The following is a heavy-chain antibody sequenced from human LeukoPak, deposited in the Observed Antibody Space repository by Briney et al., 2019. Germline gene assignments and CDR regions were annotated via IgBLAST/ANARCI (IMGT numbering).Heavy chain of an antibody. CDR3: ARASRRVGGRWFDP. V-gene: IGHV4-34*01. Sequence: SSETLSLTCAVYGGSFSGYYWSWIRQPPGKGLEWIGEINHSGSTNYNPSLKSRVTISVDTSKNQFSLKLSSVTAADTAVYYCARASRRVGGRWFDPWGQGTLVTVSS. J-gene: IGHJ5*02. CDR2: INHSGST. CDR1: GGSFSGYY. D-gene: IGHD1-14*01.